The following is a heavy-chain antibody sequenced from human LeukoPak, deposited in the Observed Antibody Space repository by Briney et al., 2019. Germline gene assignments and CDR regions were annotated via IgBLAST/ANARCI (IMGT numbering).Heavy chain of an antibody. V-gene: IGHV3-21*05. J-gene: IGHJ4*02. CDR1: GFTFSSQN. Sequence: GGSLRLSCAASGFTFSSQNMNWVRQAPGKGLEWISYISSSSSYTDYADSVKGRFTISRDNAKSALYLQLNSLRFEDTAVYYCAAGTAADFWGQGTLVTVSS. CDR3: AAGTAADF. CDR2: ISSSSSYT. D-gene: IGHD6-25*01.